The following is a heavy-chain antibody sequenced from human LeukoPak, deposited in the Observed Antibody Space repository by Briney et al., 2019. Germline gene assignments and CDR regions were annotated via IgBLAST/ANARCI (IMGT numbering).Heavy chain of an antibody. CDR1: GFTFRSYA. CDR3: AEGSGSGWYGWLDP. CDR2: ITDSGTNT. Sequence: PGGSLRLSCAVSGFTFRSYAMNWVRQAPGKGLEWVSVITDSGTNTYYGDSVKGRFTVSRDNSKNTLYLQMNSLRAEDTAVYYCAEGSGSGWYGWLDPWGQGTLVTVSS. V-gene: IGHV3-23*02. J-gene: IGHJ5*02. D-gene: IGHD6-19*01.